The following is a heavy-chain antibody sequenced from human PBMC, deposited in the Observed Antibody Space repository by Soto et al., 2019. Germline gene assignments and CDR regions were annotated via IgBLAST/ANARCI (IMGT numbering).Heavy chain of an antibody. Sequence: ASVKVSCKASGGTFSSYAISWVRQAPGQGLEWMGGIIPILGTANYAQKFQGRVTITADKSTSTAYMELSSLRSEDTAVYYCARGDSSGYALYYFDYWGQGTLVTVSS. J-gene: IGHJ4*02. CDR1: GGTFSSYA. CDR2: IIPILGTA. D-gene: IGHD3-22*01. V-gene: IGHV1-69*10. CDR3: ARGDSSGYALYYFDY.